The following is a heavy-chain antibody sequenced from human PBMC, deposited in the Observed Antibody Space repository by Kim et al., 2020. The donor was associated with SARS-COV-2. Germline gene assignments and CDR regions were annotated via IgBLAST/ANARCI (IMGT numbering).Heavy chain of an antibody. Sequence: ASVKVSCKASGYTFTSYGISWVRQAPGQGLEWMGWISAYNGNTNYAQKLQGRVTMTTDTSTSTAYMELRSLRSDDTAVYYCARAAPRIERRLKKYSYGYYFDYWGQGTLVTVSS. D-gene: IGHD5-18*01. V-gene: IGHV1-18*01. J-gene: IGHJ4*02. CDR2: ISAYNGNT. CDR3: ARAAPRIERRLKKYSYGYYFDY. CDR1: GYTFTSYG.